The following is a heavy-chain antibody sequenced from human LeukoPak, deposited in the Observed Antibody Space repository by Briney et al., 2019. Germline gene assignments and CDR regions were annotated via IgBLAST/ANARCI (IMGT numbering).Heavy chain of an antibody. V-gene: IGHV3-53*01. Sequence: PSETLSLTCTVSGGSISTYSWTWIRQPPGKGLEWVSSIGSDNKPHYSESVKGRFAISRDNSKNTLFLQLHNLRVEDTALYYCARDLHYVAMDVWGQGTTVTVSS. CDR3: ARDLHYVAMDV. D-gene: IGHD3-10*02. J-gene: IGHJ6*02. CDR2: IGSDNKP. CDR1: GGSISTYS.